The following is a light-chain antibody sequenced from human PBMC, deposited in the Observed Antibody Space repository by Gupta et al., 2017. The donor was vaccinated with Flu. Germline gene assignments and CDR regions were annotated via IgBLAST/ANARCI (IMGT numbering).Light chain of an antibody. CDR1: NIGSKS. J-gene: IGLJ1*01. Sequence: SYVMTQAPSVSVAPGQTARISCGGNNIGSKSVHWYQQHPGQAPVLVVYDDSDRPSGIPERFSGSNSGNTATLTISRVEAGDEADYFCQVWDSSSTYVFGTGTTVTVL. CDR2: DDS. V-gene: IGLV3-21*02. CDR3: QVWDSSSTYV.